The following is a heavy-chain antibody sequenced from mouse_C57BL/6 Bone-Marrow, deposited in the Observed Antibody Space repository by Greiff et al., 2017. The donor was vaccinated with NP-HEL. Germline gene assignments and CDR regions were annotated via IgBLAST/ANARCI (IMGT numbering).Heavy chain of an antibody. CDR1: GYTFTSYT. CDR2: INPSRGYT. J-gene: IGHJ2*01. V-gene: IGHV1-4*01. Sequence: QVQLQQSGAELARPGASVKMSCKASGYTFTSYTMHWVKQRPGQGLEWIGYINPSRGYTKYNQKFKDKATLTAYTSSSTAYMQLSSLTSEDSAVYYCARYDYVDYWGQGTTLTVSS. CDR3: ARYDYVDY. D-gene: IGHD2-3*01.